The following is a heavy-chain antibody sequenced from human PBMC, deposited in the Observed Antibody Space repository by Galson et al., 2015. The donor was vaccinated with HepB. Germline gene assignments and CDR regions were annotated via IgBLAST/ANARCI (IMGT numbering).Heavy chain of an antibody. CDR1: GFTFSSYS. J-gene: IGHJ4*02. Sequence: SLRLSCAASGFTFSSYSMNWVRQAPGKGLEWVSSISSSSSYIYYADSVKGRFTISRDNAKNSLYLQMNSLRAEDTAVYYCARDFCSSTSCYYYYFDYWGQGTLVTVSS. V-gene: IGHV3-21*01. CDR2: ISSSSSYI. D-gene: IGHD2-2*01. CDR3: ARDFCSSTSCYYYYFDY.